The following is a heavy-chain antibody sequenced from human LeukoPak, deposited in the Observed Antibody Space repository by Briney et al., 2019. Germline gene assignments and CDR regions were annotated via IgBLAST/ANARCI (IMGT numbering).Heavy chain of an antibody. CDR1: GFTFSSYG. V-gene: IGHV3-21*01. CDR2: ISSSSYI. D-gene: IGHD3-3*01. CDR3: ARDPDFWSGS. J-gene: IGHJ4*02. Sequence: GGSLRLSCAASGFTFSSYGMHWVRQAPGKGLEWVSSISSSSYIYYAHSVKGRFTISRDNAKNSLYLQMNSLRAEDTAVYYCARDPDFWSGSRGQGTLVTVSS.